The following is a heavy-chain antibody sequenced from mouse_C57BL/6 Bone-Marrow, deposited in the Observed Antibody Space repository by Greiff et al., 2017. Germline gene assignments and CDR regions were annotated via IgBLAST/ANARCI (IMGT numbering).Heavy chain of an antibody. V-gene: IGHV2-5*01. CDR2: IWRGGST. J-gene: IGHJ4*01. CDR1: GFSLTSYG. D-gene: IGHD3-2*02. Sequence: QVQLKESGPGLVQPSQSLSITCTVSGFSLTSYGVHWVRQSPGKGLEWLGVIWRGGSTDYNAAFMSRLSINKDNSKSQVFFKMNSLQADDTAIYSGAKCRGQLRAMDYWGQGTSVTVSS. CDR3: AKCRGQLRAMDY.